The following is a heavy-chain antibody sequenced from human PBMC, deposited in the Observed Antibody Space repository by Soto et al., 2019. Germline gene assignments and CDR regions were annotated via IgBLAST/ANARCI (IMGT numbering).Heavy chain of an antibody. D-gene: IGHD1-1*01. CDR1: GGPLSSYA. Sequence: SVKVACKASGGPLSSYAIIWGRQAPGQGLEWMGGIIPIFGTANYAQKFQGRATITADESTSTAYMELSSLRSEDTAVYYCAMKLEFYGMDVWGQGTTVTVSS. V-gene: IGHV1-69*01. CDR3: AMKLEFYGMDV. CDR2: IIPIFGTA. J-gene: IGHJ6*02.